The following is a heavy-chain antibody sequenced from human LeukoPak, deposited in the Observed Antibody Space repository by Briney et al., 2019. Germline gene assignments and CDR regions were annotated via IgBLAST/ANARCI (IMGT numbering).Heavy chain of an antibody. V-gene: IGHV3-48*03. Sequence: GGSLRLSCAASGFTFSSYEMNWVRKAQGKGLEWVSYISSSGSTIYYADSVKGRFTISRDNSKNTLYLQMNSLRAEDTAVYYCARGGIAGPESFDIWGQGTMVAVSS. CDR3: ARGGIAGPESFDI. CDR2: ISSSGSTI. J-gene: IGHJ3*02. CDR1: GFTFSSYE. D-gene: IGHD6-13*01.